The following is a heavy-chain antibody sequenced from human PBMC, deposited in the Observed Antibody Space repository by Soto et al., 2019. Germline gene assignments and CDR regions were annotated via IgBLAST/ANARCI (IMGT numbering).Heavy chain of an antibody. V-gene: IGHV3-30-3*01. J-gene: IGHJ2*01. Sequence: QVRLVESGGGVVQPGRSLRLSCAASGFTFSSYAMHWVRQVPGKGLEWVAVISYDGSNKYYADSVKGRFTISRDNSKNTLSLQMNSLRAEDTAVYYCARPLWRDDYNWGYFDLWGRGTLVTVSS. D-gene: IGHD4-4*01. CDR3: ARPLWRDDYNWGYFDL. CDR1: GFTFSSYA. CDR2: ISYDGSNK.